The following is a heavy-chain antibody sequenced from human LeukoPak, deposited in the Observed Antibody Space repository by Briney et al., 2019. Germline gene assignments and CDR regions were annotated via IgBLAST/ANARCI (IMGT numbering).Heavy chain of an antibody. CDR2: ISWNSGSI. D-gene: IGHD3-9*01. J-gene: IGHJ4*02. Sequence: GRSLRLSCAASGFTFSSYGMHWVRQAPGKGLEWVSGISWNSGSIGYADSVKGRFTISRDNAKNSLYLQMNSLRAEDTALYYCAKDRGYDILTGSFDYWGQGTLVTVSS. V-gene: IGHV3-9*01. CDR1: GFTFSSYG. CDR3: AKDRGYDILTGSFDY.